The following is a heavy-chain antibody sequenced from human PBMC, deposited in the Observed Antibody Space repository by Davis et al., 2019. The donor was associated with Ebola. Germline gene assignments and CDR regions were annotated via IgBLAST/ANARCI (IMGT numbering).Heavy chain of an antibody. J-gene: IGHJ6*02. V-gene: IGHV3-48*02. Sequence: PGGSLRLSCAASGFTFSTYRMNWVRQAPGKGLEWVSYISSSSSTIYYADSVKGRFTISRDNAKNSLYLQMNSLRDEDTAVYYCARDHSGDYAPYYGMDVWGQGTTVTVSS. CDR2: ISSSSSTI. D-gene: IGHD4-17*01. CDR3: ARDHSGDYAPYYGMDV. CDR1: GFTFSTYR.